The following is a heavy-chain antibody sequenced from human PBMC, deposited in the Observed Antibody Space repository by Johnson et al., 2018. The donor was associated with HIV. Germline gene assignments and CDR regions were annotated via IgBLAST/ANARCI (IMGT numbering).Heavy chain of an antibody. CDR2: IRSRAFGGTT. J-gene: IGHJ3*02. CDR1: GFTFGDYA. D-gene: IGHD5-18*01. V-gene: IGHV3-49*04. Sequence: VQLVESGGGLGQPGRSLRLSCTTSGFTFGDYAMNWVRQAPGKGLEWVGFIRSRAFGGTTDYAASVKGRFTISRDNAKNSLYLQMNSLRPEDTAVYYCARDLTEGGYSSGYYAFDIWGQGTMVTVSS. CDR3: ARDLTEGGYSSGYYAFDI.